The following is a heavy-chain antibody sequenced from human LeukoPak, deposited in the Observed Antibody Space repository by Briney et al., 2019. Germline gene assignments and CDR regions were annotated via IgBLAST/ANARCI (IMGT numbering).Heavy chain of an antibody. Sequence: GGSLRLSCAASGFTFSSYAMSWVRQAPGKGLEWVSAISGSGGSTYYADSVKGRFTISRDNSKNTLYLQMNSLRAEDTAVYYCAKADGYCSSTSCYGVDYWGQGTLVTVSS. CDR1: GFTFSSYA. CDR3: AKADGYCSSTSCYGVDY. CDR2: ISGSGGST. D-gene: IGHD2-2*01. J-gene: IGHJ4*02. V-gene: IGHV3-23*01.